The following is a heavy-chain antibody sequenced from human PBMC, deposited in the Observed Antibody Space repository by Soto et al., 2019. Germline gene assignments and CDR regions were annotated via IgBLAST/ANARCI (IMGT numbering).Heavy chain of an antibody. CDR2: IYYSGST. J-gene: IGHJ5*02. CDR1: GGSINSGGYY. CDR3: ARAWGATMYRWFDP. Sequence: TLSLTCTFSGGSINSGGYYWSWIRQHPGKGLEWIGYIYYSGSTYYNPSLKSRVTISVDTSKNQFSLKLSSVTAADTAVYYCARAWGATMYRWFDPWGQGTLVTVSS. V-gene: IGHV4-31*03. D-gene: IGHD1-26*01.